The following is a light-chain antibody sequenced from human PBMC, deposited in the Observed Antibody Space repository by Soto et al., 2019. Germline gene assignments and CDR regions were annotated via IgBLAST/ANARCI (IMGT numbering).Light chain of an antibody. CDR3: QQSYSTPRT. Sequence: DIQMTQSPSSLSASVGDRVTITCRASQSIVTYLNWYQQKPGKAPKLLIYDASSLQSGVPSRFSGSGSGTGTDFTLTISSLQPEDFATYYYQQSYSTPRTFGQGTKLEIK. CDR2: DAS. V-gene: IGKV1-39*01. CDR1: QSIVTY. J-gene: IGKJ2*01.